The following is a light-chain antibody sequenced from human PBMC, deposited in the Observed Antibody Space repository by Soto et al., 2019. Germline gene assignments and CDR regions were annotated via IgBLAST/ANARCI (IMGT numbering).Light chain of an antibody. CDR3: SAYTAESTHV. CDR2: EVR. J-gene: IGLJ3*02. V-gene: IGLV2-14*01. Sequence: QSVLTQPASVSGSAGQSITISCSGTMRDVGAYNLVSWYQQHPGTAPKLIIYEVRNRPSGISSRFSGSRSGNTASLTISGLQPDDEGDYYCSAYTAESTHVFGGGTKLTVL. CDR1: MRDVGAYNL.